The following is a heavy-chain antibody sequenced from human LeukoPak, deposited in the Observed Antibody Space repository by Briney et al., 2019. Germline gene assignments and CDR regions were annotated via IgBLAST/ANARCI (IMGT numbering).Heavy chain of an antibody. V-gene: IGHV4-39*07. CDR2: IYYSGST. CDR3: ARDAGYSSGWYDY. CDR1: AGSISSNSYY. J-gene: IGHJ4*02. Sequence: SETLSLTCTVSAGSISSNSYYWGWIRQPPGKGLQWIGSIYYSGSTYYNPSLKSRVTISVDTSKNQFSLKLSSVTAADTAVYYCARDAGYSSGWYDYWGQGTLVTVSS. D-gene: IGHD6-19*01.